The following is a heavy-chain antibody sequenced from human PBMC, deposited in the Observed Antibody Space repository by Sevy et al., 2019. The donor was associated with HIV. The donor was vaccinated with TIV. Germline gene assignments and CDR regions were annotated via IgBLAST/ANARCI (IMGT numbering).Heavy chain of an antibody. CDR1: GLTLSDFW. CDR3: ATRKLKDYYGSGAYDY. Sequence: GGSLRLSCAASGLTLSDFWMGWVRQAPGKGLEWVANIKEDGSKRYYVDSVKGRFTISRDNAKNSLYLQMNSLRDEDTALYYCATRKLKDYYGSGAYDYWGQGTLVTVSS. D-gene: IGHD3-10*01. CDR2: IKEDGSKR. V-gene: IGHV3-7*01. J-gene: IGHJ4*02.